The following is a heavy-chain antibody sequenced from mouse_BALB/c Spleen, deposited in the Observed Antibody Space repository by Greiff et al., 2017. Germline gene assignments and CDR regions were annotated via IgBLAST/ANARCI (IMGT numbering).Heavy chain of an antibody. CDR3: ARHYDGYSYAMDY. J-gene: IGHJ4*01. D-gene: IGHD2-3*01. CDR2: IWSDGST. Sequence: VKLQESGPDLVAPSQSLSITCTVSGFSLTSYGVHWVRQPPGKGLEWLVVIWSDGSTTYNSALKSRLSISKDNSKSQVFLKMNSLQTDDTAMYYCARHYDGYSYAMDYWGQGTSVTVSS. V-gene: IGHV2-6-2*01. CDR1: GFSLTSYG.